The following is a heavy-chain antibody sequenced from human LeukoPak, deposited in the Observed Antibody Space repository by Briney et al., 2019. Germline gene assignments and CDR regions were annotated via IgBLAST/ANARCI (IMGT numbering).Heavy chain of an antibody. V-gene: IGHV3-23*01. J-gene: IGHJ4*02. D-gene: IGHD1-26*01. Sequence: PGGSLRLSCVASGFTFSSYAMSWVRQAPGKGLEWVSAISGSGVTTHYAGSVKGRFSISRDNSKNTLYLQMNSLRGEDTAVYYCARVLVGTTYFEYWGQGTLVTVSS. CDR1: GFTFSSYA. CDR2: ISGSGVTT. CDR3: ARVLVGTTYFEY.